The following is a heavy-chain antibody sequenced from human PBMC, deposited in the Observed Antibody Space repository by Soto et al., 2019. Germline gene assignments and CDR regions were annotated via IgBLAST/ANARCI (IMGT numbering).Heavy chain of an antibody. CDR2: TYYRSKWYN. D-gene: IGHD5-12*01. Sequence: SQTLSLTCAISGDSVSSNSAAWNWIRQSPSRGLEWLGRTYYRSKWYNDYAVSVKSRITINPDTSKNQFSLQLNSVTPEDTAVYYCAREASTAVDIVATINNWFDPWGQGTLVTVSS. J-gene: IGHJ5*02. V-gene: IGHV6-1*01. CDR1: GDSVSSNSAA. CDR3: AREASTAVDIVATINNWFDP.